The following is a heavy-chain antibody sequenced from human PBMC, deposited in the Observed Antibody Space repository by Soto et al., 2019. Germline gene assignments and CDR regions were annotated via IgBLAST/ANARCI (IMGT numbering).Heavy chain of an antibody. CDR3: ASGDSSWNNNDY. D-gene: IGHD6-13*01. V-gene: IGHV4-31*03. CDR2: IYYSGST. CDR1: GCSISSGGYY. Sequence: PSETLSLSCTFSGCSISSGGYYWSWIRRHPGKGLEWIGYIYYSGSTYYNPSLKSRVTISVDTSKNQFSLKLSSVTAADTAVYYCASGDSSWNNNDYWGQGTLVTVSS. J-gene: IGHJ4*02.